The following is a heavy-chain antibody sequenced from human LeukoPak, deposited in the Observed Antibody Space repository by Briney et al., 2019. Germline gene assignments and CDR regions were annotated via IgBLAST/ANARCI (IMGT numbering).Heavy chain of an antibody. Sequence: SETLSLTCTVSGGSISSSSYYWGWIRQPPGKGLEWIGSIYYSGSTYYNPSLKSRVTISVDTSKNQFSLKLSSVTAADTAVYYCAASGYGRSYRDYWGQGTLVTVSS. V-gene: IGHV4-39*07. CDR2: IYYSGST. J-gene: IGHJ4*02. CDR1: GGSISSSSYY. D-gene: IGHD1-26*01. CDR3: AASGYGRSYRDY.